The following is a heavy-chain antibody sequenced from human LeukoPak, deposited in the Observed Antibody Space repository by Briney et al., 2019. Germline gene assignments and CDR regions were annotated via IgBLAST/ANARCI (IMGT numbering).Heavy chain of an antibody. J-gene: IGHJ3*01. V-gene: IGHV3-23*01. Sequence: PGGSLRLSCAASGFSVTSNYMSWVRQAPGKGLEWVSGISGSGGSTFYADSVKGRFTISRDNSKNTLYLQMNSLRAEDTALYYCAKAMLGYCNGGSCYAGVFDVWGQGTVVTVSS. CDR3: AKAMLGYCNGGSCYAGVFDV. CDR2: ISGSGGST. D-gene: IGHD2-15*01. CDR1: GFSVTSNY.